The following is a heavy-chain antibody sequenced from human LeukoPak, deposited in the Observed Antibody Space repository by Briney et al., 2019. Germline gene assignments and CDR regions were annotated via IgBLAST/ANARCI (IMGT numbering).Heavy chain of an antibody. CDR3: ASRNPVGYCSGGGCGRGLTDY. CDR1: WFTVSSNY. CDR2: IYSGGST. V-gene: IGHV3-53*01. D-gene: IGHD2-15*01. J-gene: IGHJ4*02. Sequence: PGGSLRLSCAASWFTVSSNYMSWVRQAPGKGLEWVSVIYSGGSTYYADSVKGRFTISRDNSKNTLYLQMNSLRAEDTAVYYCASRNPVGYCSGGGCGRGLTDYWGQGTLVTVSS.